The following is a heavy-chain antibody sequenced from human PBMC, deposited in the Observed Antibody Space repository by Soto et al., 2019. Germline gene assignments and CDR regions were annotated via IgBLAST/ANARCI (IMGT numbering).Heavy chain of an antibody. V-gene: IGHV1-69*13. CDR3: ARPGLGGFDAFDI. Sequence: GASVKVSCKASGGTFSSYAISWVRQAPGQGLEWMGGIIPIFGTANYAQKFQGRVTITADESTSTAYMELSSLRSEDTAVYYCARPGLGGFDAFDIWGQGTMVTVSS. CDR2: IIPIFGTA. J-gene: IGHJ3*02. D-gene: IGHD7-27*01. CDR1: GGTFSSYA.